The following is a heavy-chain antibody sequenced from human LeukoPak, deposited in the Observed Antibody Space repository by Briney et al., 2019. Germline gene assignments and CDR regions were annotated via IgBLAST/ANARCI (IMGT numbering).Heavy chain of an antibody. CDR2: INHSGST. J-gene: IGHJ5*02. CDR1: GGPFSGYY. V-gene: IGHV4-34*01. D-gene: IGHD6-19*01. CDR3: ARGVYSSGWYSSSYPWRPWFDP. Sequence: SETLSLTCAVYGGPFSGYYWSWIRQPPGKGLEWIGEINHSGSTNYNPSLKSRVTISVDTSKNQFSLKLSSVTAADTAMYYCARGVYSSGWYSSSYPWRPWFDPWGQGTLVTVSS.